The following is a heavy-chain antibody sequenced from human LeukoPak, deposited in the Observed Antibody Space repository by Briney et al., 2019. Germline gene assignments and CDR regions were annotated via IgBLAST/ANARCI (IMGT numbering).Heavy chain of an antibody. V-gene: IGHV4-59*01. D-gene: IGHD6-13*01. CDR1: GGSFSGYY. J-gene: IGHJ4*02. Sequence: SETLSLTCAVYGGSFSGYYWSWIRQPPGKGLEWIGYIYYSGSTNYNPSLKSRVAISVDTSKNQFSLKLSSVTAADTAVYYCARVSSSSWYYFDYWGQGTLVTVSS. CDR2: IYYSGST. CDR3: ARVSSSSWYYFDY.